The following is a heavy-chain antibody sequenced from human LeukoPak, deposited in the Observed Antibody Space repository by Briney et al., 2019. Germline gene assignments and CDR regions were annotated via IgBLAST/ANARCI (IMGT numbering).Heavy chain of an antibody. D-gene: IGHD2-21*01. Sequence: PSETPSLTCTVSGGSISSYYWSWIRLPPGKGLEWIGYVYYMGSTNYNPSLKGRVTISVDTSRNQFSLILSSVTAADTAVYYCVGGDMSSIHYYGMDVWGQGTTVTVSS. CDR1: GGSISSYY. CDR3: VGGDMSSIHYYGMDV. J-gene: IGHJ6*02. V-gene: IGHV4-59*01. CDR2: VYYMGST.